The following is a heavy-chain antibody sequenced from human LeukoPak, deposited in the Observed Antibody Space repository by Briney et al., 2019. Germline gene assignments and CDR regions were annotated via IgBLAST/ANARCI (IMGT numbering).Heavy chain of an antibody. Sequence: SETLSLTCTVSGGSISSSSYYWVWIRQPPGKGLEWIGIIYYSGSTYYNPSLKSRVTISVDTSKNQFSLKLGSVTAADTAVYYCACRFYDFWSGYINFDYWGQGTLVTVSS. J-gene: IGHJ4*02. CDR2: IYYSGST. D-gene: IGHD3-3*01. CDR1: GGSISSSSYY. CDR3: ACRFYDFWSGYINFDY. V-gene: IGHV4-39*01.